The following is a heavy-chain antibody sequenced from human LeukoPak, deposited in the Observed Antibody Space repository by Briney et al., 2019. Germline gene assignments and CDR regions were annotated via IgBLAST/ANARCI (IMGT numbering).Heavy chain of an antibody. D-gene: IGHD4-17*01. V-gene: IGHV3-33*06. CDR3: AKGAGPTTVLPFDY. J-gene: IGHJ4*02. CDR1: GFTFSSYG. CDR2: IWYDGSNK. Sequence: PGGSLRLSCAASGFTFSSYGMHWVRQAPGKGLEWVAVIWYDGSNKYYADSVKGRFTISRDNSKNTVYLQMNSLRAEDTALYYCAKGAGPTTVLPFDYWGQGTLVTVSS.